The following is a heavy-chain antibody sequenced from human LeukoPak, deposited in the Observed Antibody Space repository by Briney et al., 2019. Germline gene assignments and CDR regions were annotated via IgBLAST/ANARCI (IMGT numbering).Heavy chain of an antibody. Sequence: PSETLSLTCAVSGVSIRGSTYYWGWIRQSPGKGLEWIGTIYFTGTTFYNPTLKSRVSISVDTSRNQFSLRLNSLTAADTAVYYCARHIAQGYSYGRPTYYFDYWGQGTLVTVSS. D-gene: IGHD5-18*01. CDR3: ARHIAQGYSYGRPTYYFDY. J-gene: IGHJ4*02. V-gene: IGHV4-39*01. CDR1: GVSIRGSTYY. CDR2: IYFTGTT.